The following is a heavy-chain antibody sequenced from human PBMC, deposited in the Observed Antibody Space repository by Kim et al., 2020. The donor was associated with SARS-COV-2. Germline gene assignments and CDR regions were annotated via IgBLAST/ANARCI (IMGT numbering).Heavy chain of an antibody. CDR2: IHDSGRT. CDR1: GGSISSSGYY. J-gene: IGHJ4*02. V-gene: IGHV4-39*01. CDR3: VRRGVGMPTDD. Sequence: SETLSLTCTVSGGSISSSGYYWGWIRQPPGEGLEWIGSIHDSGRTNYNPSLKSRVTVSADTSKSEFSLELTSVTAADTAVYYCVRRGVGMPTDDWGQGTLVSVSS. D-gene: IGHD1-26*01.